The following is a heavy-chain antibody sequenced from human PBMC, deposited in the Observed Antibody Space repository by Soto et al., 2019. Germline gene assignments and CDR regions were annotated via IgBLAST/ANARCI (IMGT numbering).Heavy chain of an antibody. Sequence: SVKVSSNXSGRTFSSYAISWVRQAPGQGLEWMGGIIPIFGTANYAQKFQGRVTITADESTSTAYMELSSLRSEDTAVYYCARDSMGIAAAGTTCWGQGTLVTGSS. CDR3: ARDSMGIAAAGTTC. V-gene: IGHV1-69*13. D-gene: IGHD6-13*01. J-gene: IGHJ4*02. CDR2: IIPIFGTA. CDR1: GRTFSSYA.